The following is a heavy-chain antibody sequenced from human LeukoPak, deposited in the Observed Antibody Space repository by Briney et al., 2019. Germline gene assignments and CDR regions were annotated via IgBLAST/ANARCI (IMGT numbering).Heavy chain of an antibody. V-gene: IGHV4-4*08. D-gene: IGHD6-6*01. CDR1: GFTFSSYW. CDR2: IYTSGST. CDR3: AREGAARNFDY. Sequence: GSLRLSCAASGFTFSSYWMSWVRQAPGKGLEWIGRIYTSGSTNFDPSLKSRVSISLGTSQNQFSLKLSSVTAADTAVYYCAREGAARNFDYWGQGILVTVSS. J-gene: IGHJ4*02.